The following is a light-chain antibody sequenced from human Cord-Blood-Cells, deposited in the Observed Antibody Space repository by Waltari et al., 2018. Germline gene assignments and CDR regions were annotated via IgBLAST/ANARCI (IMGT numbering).Light chain of an antibody. CDR2: EGS. J-gene: IGLJ3*02. CDR3: CSYAGSSTWV. CDR1: SSDVGRYNL. Sequence: QSALTQPASVSGSPGQSITISCTGTSSDVGRYNLVSWYQQQPDKAPKLMIYEGSKRPSGVSNRFSGSKSGNTASLTISGLQAEDEADYYCCSYAGSSTWVFGGGTKLAVL. V-gene: IGLV2-23*01.